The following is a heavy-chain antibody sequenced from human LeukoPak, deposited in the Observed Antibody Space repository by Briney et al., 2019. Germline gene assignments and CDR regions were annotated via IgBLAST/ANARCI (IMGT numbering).Heavy chain of an antibody. Sequence: ASVKVSCKASGYTFTSYAMHWVRRAPGQRLEWMGWINAGNGNTKYSQKFQGRVTITRDTSASTAYMELSSLRSEDTAVYYCARDHTPYYYDSSGSPLDWGQGTLVTVSS. J-gene: IGHJ4*02. CDR1: GYTFTSYA. CDR3: ARDHTPYYYDSSGSPLD. CDR2: INAGNGNT. V-gene: IGHV1-3*01. D-gene: IGHD3-22*01.